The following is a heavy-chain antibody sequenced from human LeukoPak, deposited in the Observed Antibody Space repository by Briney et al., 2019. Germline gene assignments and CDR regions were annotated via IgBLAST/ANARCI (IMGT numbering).Heavy chain of an antibody. CDR2: IYTSGST. Sequence: RASQTLSLTCTVSGGSISSGSYYWSWIRQPAGKGLEWIGRIYTSGSTNYNPSLKSRVNISVHTSKNHCSLKLSTVTAAETAVYYCARMSGGDWFDTWGQGTLVTVSS. CDR1: GGSISSGSYY. D-gene: IGHD1-1*01. CDR3: ARMSGGDWFDT. V-gene: IGHV4-61*02. J-gene: IGHJ5*02.